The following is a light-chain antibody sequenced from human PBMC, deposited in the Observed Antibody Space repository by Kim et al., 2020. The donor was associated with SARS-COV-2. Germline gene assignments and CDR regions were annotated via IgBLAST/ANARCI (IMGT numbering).Light chain of an antibody. V-gene: IGLV4-69*01. Sequence: QLVLTQSPSASASLGVSVKLTCTLSSGHSSYAIAWHQQQPEKGPRYLMKLNSDGSHSKGDGIPDHFSGSSSGAERYLTISSLQSEDEADYYCQTWGTGIWVFGGGTQLTVL. CDR2: LNSDGSH. CDR1: SGHSSYA. CDR3: QTWGTGIWV. J-gene: IGLJ3*02.